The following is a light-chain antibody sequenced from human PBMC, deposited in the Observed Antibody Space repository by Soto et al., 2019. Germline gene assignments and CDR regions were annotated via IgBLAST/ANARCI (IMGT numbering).Light chain of an antibody. Sequence: DIQMTQSPSSLSASVGDRVTITCRASQGIANYLSWYQQKPGKVPTLLIYTSSTLQSGVPSRFSGSGSGTDFTLTISSLQPEDVATYYCQKHDSAPLTFGGGTEVEIK. CDR2: TSS. V-gene: IGKV1-27*01. CDR3: QKHDSAPLT. J-gene: IGKJ4*01. CDR1: QGIANY.